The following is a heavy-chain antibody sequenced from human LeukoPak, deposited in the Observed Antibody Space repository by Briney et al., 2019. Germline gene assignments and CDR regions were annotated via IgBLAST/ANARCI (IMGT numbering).Heavy chain of an antibody. CDR2: ISYDGSNK. D-gene: IGHD2-2*01. J-gene: IGHJ6*02. V-gene: IGHV3-30-3*01. Sequence: GGSLRLSCAASGFTFSSYAMHWVRQAPGKGLEWVAVISYDGSNKYYADSVEGRFTISRDNSKNTLYLQMNSLRAEDTAVYYCAREIVVVPAVYYYYYGMDVWGQGTTVTVSS. CDR3: AREIVVVPAVYYYYYGMDV. CDR1: GFTFSSYA.